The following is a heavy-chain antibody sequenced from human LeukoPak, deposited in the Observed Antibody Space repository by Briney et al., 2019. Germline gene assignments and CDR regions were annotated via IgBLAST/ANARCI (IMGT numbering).Heavy chain of an antibody. CDR3: ARQRNTPNSSGWLDY. J-gene: IGHJ4*02. CDR1: GGSISSSSYY. Sequence: PSETLSLTCTVSGGSISSSSYYWGWIRQPPGKVLEWIGSIYYSGSTYYNPSLKSRVTISVDTSKNQFSLKLSSVTAADTAVYYCARQRNTPNSSGWLDYWGQGTLVTVSS. D-gene: IGHD6-19*01. CDR2: IYYSGST. V-gene: IGHV4-39*01.